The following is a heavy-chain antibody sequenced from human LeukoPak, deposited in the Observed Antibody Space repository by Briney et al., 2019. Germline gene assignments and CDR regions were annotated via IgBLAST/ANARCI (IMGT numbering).Heavy chain of an antibody. J-gene: IGHJ5*02. CDR3: ARTAGREVPSSTKWYLWYDP. CDR2: ISYDGSNK. Sequence: GGSLRLSCAASGFTFSSYAMHWVRQAPGKGLEWVAVISYDGSNKYYADSVKGRFTISRDNAKNTLYLQMNNLSAEDTAVYYCARTAGREVPSSTKWYLWYDPWGQGTPVIVSS. D-gene: IGHD6-13*01. V-gene: IGHV3-30*04. CDR1: GFTFSSYA.